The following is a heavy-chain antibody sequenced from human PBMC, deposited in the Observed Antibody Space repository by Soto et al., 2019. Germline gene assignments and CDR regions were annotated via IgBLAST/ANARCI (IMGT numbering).Heavy chain of an antibody. D-gene: IGHD2-8*01. CDR2: INPNSGGT. CDR1: GYTFTGYY. J-gene: IGHJ4*02. Sequence: ASVKVSCKASGYTFTGYYMHWVRQAPGQGLEWMGWINPNSGGTNYAQKFQGWVTMTRDTSTSTAYMELSRLRSDDTAVYYCARGGTRDGERGFDYWGQGTLVTVSS. V-gene: IGHV1-2*04. CDR3: ARGGTRDGERGFDY.